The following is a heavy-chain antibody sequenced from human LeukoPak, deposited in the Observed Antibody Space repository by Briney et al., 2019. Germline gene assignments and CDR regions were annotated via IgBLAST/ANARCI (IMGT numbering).Heavy chain of an antibody. CDR2: IIPIFGTP. V-gene: IGHV1-69*06. CDR3: AKQGALRQDYYMDV. Sequence: GSSVHVSCKASGASFRSYAISWVRPAPGQRLEWMGRIIPIFGTPNYAQRFQGGVTITADIVSSTAYMEVNNLTSEDTAVYFCAKQGALRQDYYMDVWGNGTTVTVSS. CDR1: GASFRSYA. J-gene: IGHJ6*03.